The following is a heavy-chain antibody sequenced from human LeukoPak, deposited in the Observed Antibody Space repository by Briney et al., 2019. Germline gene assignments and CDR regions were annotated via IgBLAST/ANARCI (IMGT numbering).Heavy chain of an antibody. CDR3: AKDRNYGSGTYYPGGFDS. Sequence: LSLTCTVSGGSISSYYWSWIRQPPGKGLEWVSGLSWNGGSIAYADSVKGRFTISRDNTKNSLYLQMNSLRAEDTAFYYCAKDRNYGSGTYYPGGFDSWGQGTLVTVSS. J-gene: IGHJ5*01. CDR1: GGSISSYY. CDR2: LSWNGGSI. V-gene: IGHV3-9*01. D-gene: IGHD3-10*01.